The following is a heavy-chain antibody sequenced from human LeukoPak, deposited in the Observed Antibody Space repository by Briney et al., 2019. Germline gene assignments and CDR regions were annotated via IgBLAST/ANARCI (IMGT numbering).Heavy chain of an antibody. Sequence: SETLSLTCAVYGGSFSGYYWSWIRQPPGKGLEWIGEINHSGSTNYNPPLKSRVTISVDTSKNQLSLKLSSVTAADTAVYYCARGLAVAGTILDYWGQGTLVTVSS. CDR3: ARGLAVAGTILDY. D-gene: IGHD6-19*01. CDR1: GGSFSGYY. J-gene: IGHJ4*02. CDR2: INHSGST. V-gene: IGHV4-34*01.